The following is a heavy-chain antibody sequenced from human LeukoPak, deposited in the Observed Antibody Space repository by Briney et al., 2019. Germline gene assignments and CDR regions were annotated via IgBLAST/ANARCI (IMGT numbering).Heavy chain of an antibody. J-gene: IGHJ4*02. CDR1: GFTFSSYW. V-gene: IGHV3-7*04. D-gene: IGHD1-26*01. CDR3: ARDSASSVADY. Sequence: PGGSLRLSCAASGFTFSSYWMSWVRQAPGKGLEWVANIKQDGSEKYYVDSVKGRFTISRDNAKKSLYLQMNSLRAEDTAVYYCARDSASSVADYWGQGTLVTVSS. CDR2: IKQDGSEK.